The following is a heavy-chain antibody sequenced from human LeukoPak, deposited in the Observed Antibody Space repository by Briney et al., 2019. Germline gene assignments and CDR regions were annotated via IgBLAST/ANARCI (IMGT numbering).Heavy chain of an antibody. J-gene: IGHJ4*02. CDR3: ARYPPAIPNDY. V-gene: IGHV1-8*01. CDR1: GYTFASYD. Sequence: ASMKVSCKASGYTFASYDINWVRQAPGQGPEWMGWMNPNSGNTAYAQKFQGRITMTRSPSTSTAYMELRSLRSEDTAVYYCARYPPAIPNDYWGQGTLVRVSS. CDR2: MNPNSGNT. D-gene: IGHD2-2*02.